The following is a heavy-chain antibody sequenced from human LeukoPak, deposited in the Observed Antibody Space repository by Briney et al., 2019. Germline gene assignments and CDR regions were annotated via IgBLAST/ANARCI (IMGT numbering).Heavy chain of an antibody. Sequence: SETLSLTCTVSGGSISDYYWSWIRQPPGKGLEWIGYIYYSGSTNYNPSLKSRVTISVDTSKNQFSLKLSSVTAADTAMYYCARDHSSGWYRGAFDIWGQGTRLTVSS. CDR2: IYYSGST. J-gene: IGHJ3*02. V-gene: IGHV4-59*01. CDR1: GGSISDYY. D-gene: IGHD6-19*01. CDR3: ARDHSSGWYRGAFDI.